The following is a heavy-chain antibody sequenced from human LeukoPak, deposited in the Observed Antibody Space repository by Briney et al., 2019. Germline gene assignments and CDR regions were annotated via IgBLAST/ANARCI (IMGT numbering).Heavy chain of an antibody. V-gene: IGHV1-18*01. CDR3: ATIAVSGTWLLYFFDN. CDR1: GCNFISNR. J-gene: IGHJ4*02. D-gene: IGHD6-19*01. Sequence: ASVKVSCKASGCNFISNRIVWVRQAPGQGLEWVGWVSHKTGKSNFAQKIQDRVTMTTDTSTTTAYMELRSLRSDDTAVFFCATIAVSGTWLLYFFDNWGQGTLVIVSS. CDR2: VSHKTGKS.